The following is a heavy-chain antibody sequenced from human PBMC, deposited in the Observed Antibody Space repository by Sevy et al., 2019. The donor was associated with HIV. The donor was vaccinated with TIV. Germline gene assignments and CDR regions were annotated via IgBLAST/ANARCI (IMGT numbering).Heavy chain of an antibody. CDR2: ISSSGSTI. CDR1: GFIFSTYE. CDR3: ARTRSYGSGRVSFDY. D-gene: IGHD3-10*01. V-gene: IGHV3-48*03. J-gene: IGHJ4*02. Sequence: GGSLRLSCAASGFIFSTYEMNWVRQAPGKGLEWVSYISSSGSTIYYADSVKGRFTISRDNAKNLLYLQMNSLRAEDTAVYYCARTRSYGSGRVSFDYWGQGTLVTVSS.